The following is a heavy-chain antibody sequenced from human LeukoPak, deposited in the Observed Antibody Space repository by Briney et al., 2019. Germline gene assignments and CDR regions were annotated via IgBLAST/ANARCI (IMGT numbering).Heavy chain of an antibody. Sequence: ASVKVSCKASGYTFTGYYLHWVRQAPGQGLEWMGWITPNTGGTYYAQKLQGRVTMTTDTSTSTAYMELRSLRSDDTAVFYCARLVLGSGSRGFDYWGQGTLVTVSS. V-gene: IGHV1-2*02. CDR1: GYTFTGYY. J-gene: IGHJ4*02. D-gene: IGHD3-10*01. CDR2: ITPNTGGT. CDR3: ARLVLGSGSRGFDY.